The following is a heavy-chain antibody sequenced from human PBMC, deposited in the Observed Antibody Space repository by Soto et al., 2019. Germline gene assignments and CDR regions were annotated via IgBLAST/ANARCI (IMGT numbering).Heavy chain of an antibody. Sequence: SLTCAISGDSVSSNSAAWHWIRQSPSRGLEWLGRTYYRSKWYNDYAISVKSRITINPDTSKNQFSLQLNSVTPEDTAVYYCVRDDIVGGTDLFDYWGQGTPVTVSS. J-gene: IGHJ4*02. D-gene: IGHD1-26*01. CDR1: GDSVSSNSAA. CDR2: TYYRSKWYN. CDR3: VRDDIVGGTDLFDY. V-gene: IGHV6-1*01.